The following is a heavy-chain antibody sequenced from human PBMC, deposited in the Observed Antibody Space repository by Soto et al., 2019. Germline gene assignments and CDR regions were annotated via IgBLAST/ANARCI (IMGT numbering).Heavy chain of an antibody. J-gene: IGHJ6*02. CDR2: IYYSGST. Sequence: LSLTCTVSGGSISSYYWSWIRQPPGKGLEWIGYIYYSGSTNYNPSLKSRVTISVDTSKNQFSLKLSSVTAADTAVYYCARGYPYGMDVWGQGTKVTVSS. V-gene: IGHV4-59*01. D-gene: IGHD3-16*02. CDR3: ARGYPYGMDV. CDR1: GGSISSYY.